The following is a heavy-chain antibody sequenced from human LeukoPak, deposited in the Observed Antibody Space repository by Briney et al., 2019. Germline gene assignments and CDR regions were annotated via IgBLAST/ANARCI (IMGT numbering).Heavy chain of an antibody. Sequence: ASVKVSCKASGYTFTSYDINWVRQAPGQGLEWMGWMNPNSGNTDYAQKFQGRVTMTSNTSIATAYMALSSLRSEDTAVYYCATSPGDFWSGLEVWGQGTLATVSS. CDR1: GYTFTSYD. D-gene: IGHD3-3*01. J-gene: IGHJ4*02. CDR2: MNPNSGNT. CDR3: ATSPGDFWSGLEV. V-gene: IGHV1-8*01.